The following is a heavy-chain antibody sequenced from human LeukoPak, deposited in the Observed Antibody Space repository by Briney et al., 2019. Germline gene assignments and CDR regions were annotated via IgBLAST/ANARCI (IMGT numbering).Heavy chain of an antibody. CDR3: ARRGSSAYYWYFDL. V-gene: IGHV4-39*01. CDR2: ISYSGST. D-gene: IGHD3-22*01. Sequence: SETLSLTCTVSGVSISSSNYYWGWIRQPPGKGLEWIGSISYSGSTYYTPSLKSRVTISEDTSKNQFSLKLSSVTATDTAVYYCARRGSSAYYWYFDLWGRGTLVTVSS. CDR1: GVSISSSNYY. J-gene: IGHJ2*01.